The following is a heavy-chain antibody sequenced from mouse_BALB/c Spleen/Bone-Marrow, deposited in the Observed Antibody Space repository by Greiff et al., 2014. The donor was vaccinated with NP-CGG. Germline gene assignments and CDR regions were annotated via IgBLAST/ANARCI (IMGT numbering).Heavy chain of an antibody. D-gene: IGHD2-13*01. CDR1: GYAFTNYL. V-gene: IGHV1-54*01. CDR3: ARRDYSFAY. CDR2: INPGSGGT. J-gene: IGHJ3*01. Sequence: VQLVESGAELVRPGTSVKVSCKASGYAFTNYLIEWVKQRPGQGLEWIGVINPGSGGTNYNEKFKGKATLTADKSSSTAYVQLSSLTSDDSAVYFCARRDYSFAYWGQGTLVTVSA.